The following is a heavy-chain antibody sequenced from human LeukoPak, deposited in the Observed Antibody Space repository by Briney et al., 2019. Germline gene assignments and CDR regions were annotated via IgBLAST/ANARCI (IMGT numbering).Heavy chain of an antibody. CDR2: IYYSGST. CDR3: ATYGGRPTANFDY. CDR1: GGSISSGDYY. V-gene: IGHV4-30-4*01. J-gene: IGHJ4*02. D-gene: IGHD4-23*01. Sequence: SETLSLTCTVSGGSISSGDYYWSWIRQPPGKGLECIGYIYYSGSTYYSQSLKSRVTISVDTSQNQFSLKLSSVTAADTAVYYCATYGGRPTANFDYWGQGTLVTVSS.